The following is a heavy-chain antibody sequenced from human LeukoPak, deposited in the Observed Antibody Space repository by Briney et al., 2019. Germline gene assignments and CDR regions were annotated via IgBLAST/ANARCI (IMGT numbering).Heavy chain of an antibody. D-gene: IGHD1-26*01. J-gene: IGHJ4*02. V-gene: IGHV3-23*01. CDR1: GFSFSAFA. Sequence: GGSLRLSCAASGFSFSAFAGGRFRQAPGKGLEWVSVIGDSGGRTHYADSVKGRFTISRDNSKNTLYLQVNSLRGEDTAVYYCARVRGAITYYFDYCGQGTLVTVSS. CDR2: IGDSGGRT. CDR3: ARVRGAITYYFDY.